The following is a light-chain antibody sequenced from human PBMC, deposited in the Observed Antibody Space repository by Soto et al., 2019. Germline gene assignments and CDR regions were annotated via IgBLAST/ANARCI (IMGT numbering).Light chain of an antibody. Sequence: QSALTQPASVSGSPGQSITISCTGTSSDIGGYNYISWYQQRPGKAPKFIIYDVMNRPSGVSNRFSGSRSGNTASLTISGLQAEDEADYYCSAYTSSSTVIFGGGTKLTVL. CDR2: DVM. V-gene: IGLV2-14*01. CDR3: SAYTSSSTVI. J-gene: IGLJ2*01. CDR1: SSDIGGYNY.